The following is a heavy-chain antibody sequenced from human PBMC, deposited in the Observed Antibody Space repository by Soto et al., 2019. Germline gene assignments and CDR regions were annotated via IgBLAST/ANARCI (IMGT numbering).Heavy chain of an antibody. CDR3: ARGSKTYYDILTGYHPPNPSYYYYYGMDV. Sequence: GXSVHVSCRGSGGTFRSYAISGVRQAPGQGLEWMGGIIPIVGTANYAQKFQGRVTITADESTSTAYMELSSLRSEDTAVYYCARGSKTYYDILTGYHPPNPSYYYYYGMDVWGQGTTVTVSS. V-gene: IGHV1-69*01. D-gene: IGHD3-9*01. J-gene: IGHJ6*02. CDR1: GGTFRSYA. CDR2: IIPIVGTA.